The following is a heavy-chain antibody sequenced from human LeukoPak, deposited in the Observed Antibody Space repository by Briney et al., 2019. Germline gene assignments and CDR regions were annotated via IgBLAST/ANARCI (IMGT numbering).Heavy chain of an antibody. V-gene: IGHV1-3*01. Sequence: ASVKVSCKASGYTFTSYAMHWVRQAPGQRLEWMGWINAGNGNTKYSQKFQGRVTITRDTSASTAYMELSSLRSKDTAVYYCARGATYGDYFFDPWGQGTLVTVSS. D-gene: IGHD4-17*01. CDR2: INAGNGNT. J-gene: IGHJ5*02. CDR3: ARGATYGDYFFDP. CDR1: GYTFTSYA.